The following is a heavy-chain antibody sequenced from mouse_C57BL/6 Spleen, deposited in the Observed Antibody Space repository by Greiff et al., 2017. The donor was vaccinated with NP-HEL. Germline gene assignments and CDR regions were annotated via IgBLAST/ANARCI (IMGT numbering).Heavy chain of an antibody. CDR3: TRWDDYYAMDY. Sequence: QVQLKESGAELVRPGASVTLSCKASGYTFTDYEMHWVKQTPVHGLEWIGAIDPETGGTAYNQKFKGKAILTADKSSSTAYMELRSLTSEDSAVYYCTRWDDYYAMDYWGQGTSVTVSS. CDR2: IDPETGGT. J-gene: IGHJ4*01. D-gene: IGHD4-1*01. CDR1: GYTFTDYE. V-gene: IGHV1-15*01.